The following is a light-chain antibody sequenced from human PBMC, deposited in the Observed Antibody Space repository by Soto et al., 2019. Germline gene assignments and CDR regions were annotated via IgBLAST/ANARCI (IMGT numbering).Light chain of an antibody. Sequence: EIVMTQSPATLSVSPGEGATLSCRASQSVNYNLAWYQQKPGQAPRLLIYGASTRATGISARFSGSGSGTGFTLTISSLQSADFAIYYCQQYNDWPLTFGGGTKVEIK. J-gene: IGKJ4*01. CDR2: GAS. CDR1: QSVNYN. CDR3: QQYNDWPLT. V-gene: IGKV3-15*01.